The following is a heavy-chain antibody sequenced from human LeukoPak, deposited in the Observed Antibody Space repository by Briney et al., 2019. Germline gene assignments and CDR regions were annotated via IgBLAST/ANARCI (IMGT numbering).Heavy chain of an antibody. V-gene: IGHV1-69*05. Sequence: SVKVSCKASGGIFSSYVISWVRQAPGQGLEWMGGIMPIFGTANYAQKFQGRVTITTDDSTSTVYMELSSLRSEDTAVYYCARDPSHSGYDLEYWGQGTLVTVSS. J-gene: IGHJ4*02. CDR2: IMPIFGTA. D-gene: IGHD5-12*01. CDR3: ARDPSHSGYDLEY. CDR1: GGIFSSYV.